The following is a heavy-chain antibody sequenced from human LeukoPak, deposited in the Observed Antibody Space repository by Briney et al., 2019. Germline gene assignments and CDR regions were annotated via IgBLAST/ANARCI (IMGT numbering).Heavy chain of an antibody. CDR1: GFTVRSNY. V-gene: IGHV3-66*01. Sequence: GGSLRLSCAASGFTVRSNYMSWVRQAPGKGLEGVSVIYSGGSTYYADSVKGRFTISRDNSKNTLYLQMNSLRAEDTAVYYCATPPSHCSSTSCYFEVWGQGTMVTVSP. D-gene: IGHD2-2*01. CDR2: IYSGGST. CDR3: ATPPSHCSSTSCYFEV. J-gene: IGHJ4*02.